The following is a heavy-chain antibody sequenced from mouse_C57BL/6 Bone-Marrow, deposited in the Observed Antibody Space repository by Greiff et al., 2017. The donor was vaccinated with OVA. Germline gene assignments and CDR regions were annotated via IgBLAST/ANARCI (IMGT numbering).Heavy chain of an antibody. CDR2: INPSPGGT. J-gene: IGHJ1*03. CDR1: GYSFTGYY. Sequence: EVKLMESGPELVKPGASVKISCKASGYSFTGYYMNWVKQSPEKSLEWIGEINPSPGGTTYNQKFKAKATLTVDKSSSTAYMQLKSLTSEDSAVEYCARGNWDCWYFDVWGTGTTVTVSS. D-gene: IGHD4-1*01. V-gene: IGHV1-42*01. CDR3: ARGNWDCWYFDV.